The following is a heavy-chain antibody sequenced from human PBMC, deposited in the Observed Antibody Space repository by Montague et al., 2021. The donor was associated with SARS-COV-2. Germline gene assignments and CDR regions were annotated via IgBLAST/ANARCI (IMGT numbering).Heavy chain of an antibody. V-gene: IGHV4-59*01. CDR1: GGSISNYY. Sequence: SETLSPTCTVSGGSISNYYWSWIRQPPGRGLEWIGYIYYSGSTDYSPSLKSRVTISPDTSKNQFSLKVTSVTAADTAVYYRARGGGYYNYGLDVWGPGTTVTVSS. CDR2: IYYSGST. J-gene: IGHJ6*02. CDR3: ARGGGYYNYGLDV. D-gene: IGHD3-22*01.